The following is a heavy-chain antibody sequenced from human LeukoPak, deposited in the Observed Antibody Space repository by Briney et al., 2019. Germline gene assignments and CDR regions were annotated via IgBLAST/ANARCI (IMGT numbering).Heavy chain of an antibody. V-gene: IGHV3-23*01. CDR1: GFIFSSYG. D-gene: IGHD3-10*01. J-gene: IGHJ6*03. CDR3: AKDTPSGYYYGSGRLRIYYYYMDV. Sequence: PGGSLRLSCAASGFIFSSYGMSWVRQAPGKGLEWVSAISGSGGSTYYADSVKGRFTISRDNAKNSLYLQMNSLRAEDTALYYCAKDTPSGYYYGSGRLRIYYYYMDVWGKGTTVTISS. CDR2: ISGSGGST.